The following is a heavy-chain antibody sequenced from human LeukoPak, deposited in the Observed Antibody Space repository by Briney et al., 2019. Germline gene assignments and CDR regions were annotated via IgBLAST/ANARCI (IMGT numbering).Heavy chain of an antibody. J-gene: IGHJ5*02. Sequence: PGGSLRLSCAASGFTFSYYGMHWVRQAPGKGLEWVAVIWSHGNDKYYADSVKGRFTISRDISKNTLYLQMNSLRAEDTAVYCCARDIDTSGHYSWFDPWGQGTLVTVSS. CDR1: GFTFSYYG. V-gene: IGHV3-33*01. CDR2: IWSHGNDK. D-gene: IGHD3-22*01. CDR3: ARDIDTSGHYSWFDP.